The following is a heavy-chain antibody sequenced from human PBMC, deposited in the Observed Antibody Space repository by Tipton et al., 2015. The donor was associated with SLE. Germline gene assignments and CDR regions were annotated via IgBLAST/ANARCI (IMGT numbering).Heavy chain of an antibody. D-gene: IGHD3-10*01. V-gene: IGHV3-43*01. CDR2: ISWDGGST. Sequence: GSLRLSCAASGFTFDDYTMHWVRQAPGKGLEWVSLISWDGGSTYYADSVKGRFIISRDNSENKLYLQLGSLRTDDVATYYCARLQSHYYFDHWGPGTQVTVSS. J-gene: IGHJ4*02. CDR3: ARLQSHYYFDH. CDR1: GFTFDDYT.